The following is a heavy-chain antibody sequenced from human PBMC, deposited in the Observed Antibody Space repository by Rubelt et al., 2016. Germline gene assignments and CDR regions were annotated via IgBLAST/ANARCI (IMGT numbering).Heavy chain of an antibody. V-gene: IGHV3-21*01. J-gene: IGHJ6*02. Sequence: EVQLLESGGGLVQPGGSLRLSCAASGFTFSSYAMSWVRQAPGKGLEWVSSISSSSSYIYYADSVKGRFTISRDNAKNSLYLQMNSRRAEDTAVYYCARDGGMGMDVWGQGTTVTVSS. D-gene: IGHD3-16*01. CDR3: ARDGGMGMDV. CDR2: ISSSSSYI. CDR1: GFTFSSYA.